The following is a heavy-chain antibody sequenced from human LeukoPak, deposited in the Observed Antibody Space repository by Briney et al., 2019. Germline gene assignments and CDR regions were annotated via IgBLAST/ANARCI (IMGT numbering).Heavy chain of an antibody. CDR1: GGTFSSYA. Sequence: ASVKVSCKASGGTFSSYAISWVRQAHGQGLEWMGGIIPIFGTANYAQKFQGRVTITADESTSTAYMELSSLRSEDTAVYYCARTVGDDYYYYYGMDVWGKGTTVTVSS. D-gene: IGHD2-21*01. CDR3: ARTVGDDYYYYYGMDV. J-gene: IGHJ6*04. CDR2: IIPIFGTA. V-gene: IGHV1-69*13.